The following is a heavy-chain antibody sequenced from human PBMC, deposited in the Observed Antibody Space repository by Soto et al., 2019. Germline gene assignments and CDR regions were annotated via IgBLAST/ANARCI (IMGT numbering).Heavy chain of an antibody. V-gene: IGHV1-2*04. CDR2: IDGDSGDT. D-gene: IGHD2-8*01. J-gene: IGHJ6*02. CDR1: GYTFTNYY. CDR3: ARTPNNGRAGVYGMDV. Sequence: QVQLVQSGAEVKKPGASVKVSCKASGYTFTNYYIHWVLQAPGQGLEWMGWIDGDSGDTKDAQKFQGWVTMTRDTSINTAYMELSRLTSDDTAVYYCARTPNNGRAGVYGMDVWGQGTTVTVSS.